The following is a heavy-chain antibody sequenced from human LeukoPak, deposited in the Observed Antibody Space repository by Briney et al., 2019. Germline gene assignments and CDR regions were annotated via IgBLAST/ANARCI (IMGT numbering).Heavy chain of an antibody. D-gene: IGHD2-15*01. V-gene: IGHV3-23*01. J-gene: IGHJ2*01. CDR1: GFTFSNYA. Sequence: GSLRLSCAASGFTFSNYAVSWVRQAPGKGLEWVSAITGSGGSTYYADSVKGRFTISRDNSRNTLYLQMNSLRAEDTAVYYRAKDRVVAATNWYFDLWGRGTLVSVSS. CDR3: AKDRVVAATNWYFDL. CDR2: ITGSGGST.